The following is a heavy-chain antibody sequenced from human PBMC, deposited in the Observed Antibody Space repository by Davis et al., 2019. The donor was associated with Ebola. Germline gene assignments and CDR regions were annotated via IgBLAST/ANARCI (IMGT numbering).Heavy chain of an antibody. CDR2: INPSGGST. V-gene: IGHV1-46*01. J-gene: IGHJ6*02. D-gene: IGHD3-10*01. CDR3: ARGPEGSYYYGSGSYPAGMDV. Sequence: ASVKVSCKASGYTFTSYYMHWVRQAPGQGLEWMGIINPSGGSTSYAQKFQGRVTMTRDTSTSTVYMELSSLRSEDTAVYYCARGPEGSYYYGSGSYPAGMDVWGQGTTVTVSS. CDR1: GYTFTSYY.